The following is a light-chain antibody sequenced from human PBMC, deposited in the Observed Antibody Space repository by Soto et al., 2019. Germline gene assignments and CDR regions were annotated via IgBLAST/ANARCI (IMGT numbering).Light chain of an antibody. CDR1: QNIGNR. CDR2: GAS. J-gene: IGKJ2*01. CDR3: QYPGA. V-gene: IGKV3-15*01. Sequence: ELDMTQSPATLSVSPGEGATLSWRAAQNIGNRLGWYQQRPGQAPRLLIYGASNRATGIPARFSGSESGTEFTLTISSLQPEDYATYYCQYPGAFGQGTKLEIK.